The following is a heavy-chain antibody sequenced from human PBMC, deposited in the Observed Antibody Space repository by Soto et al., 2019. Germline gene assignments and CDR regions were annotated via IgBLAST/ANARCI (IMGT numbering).Heavy chain of an antibody. D-gene: IGHD2-2*01. J-gene: IGHJ4*02. CDR3: AVIVVVPAATAYYFDY. V-gene: IGHV4-4*02. CDR2: IYHSGST. Sequence: QVQLQESGPGLVKPSGTLSLTCAVSGGSISSSNWWSWVRQPPGKGLEWIGEIYHSGSTNYNPSLKSRVTISVDKSKNQFSLKLSSVTAADTSVYYCAVIVVVPAATAYYFDYWGQGTLVTVSS. CDR1: GGSISSSNW.